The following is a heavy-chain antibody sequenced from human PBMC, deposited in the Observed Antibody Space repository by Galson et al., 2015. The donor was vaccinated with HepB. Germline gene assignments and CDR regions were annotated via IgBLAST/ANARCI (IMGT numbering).Heavy chain of an antibody. CDR3: ARSASSILVLRYSKDKSGRSNWFDP. V-gene: IGHV1-46*04. Sequence: SVKVSCKASGYTFTSYYIHWVRQAPGQGLEWMGIINPSSATATYAPKLQDRVMMTRDTSTDTVYMELSSLRSDDTAVYYCARSASSILVLRYSKDKSGRSNWFDPWGQGTPVTVSS. D-gene: IGHD3-9*01. CDR2: INPSSATA. J-gene: IGHJ5*02. CDR1: GYTFTSYY.